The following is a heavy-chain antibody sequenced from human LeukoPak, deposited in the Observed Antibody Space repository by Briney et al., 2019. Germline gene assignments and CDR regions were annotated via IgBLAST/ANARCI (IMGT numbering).Heavy chain of an antibody. J-gene: IGHJ6*03. V-gene: IGHV4-4*07. CDR1: GGSISSYY. D-gene: IGHD3-3*01. CDR2: IYTSGST. Sequence: SETLSLTCTVSGGSISSYYWSWIRQPAGKGLEWIGRIYTSGSTNYNPSLKSRVTISVDTSKNQFSLKLSSVTAADTAVYYCARGRGVYDFWSGYEFPNYYYYMDVWGKGTTVTVSS. CDR3: ARGRGVYDFWSGYEFPNYYYYMDV.